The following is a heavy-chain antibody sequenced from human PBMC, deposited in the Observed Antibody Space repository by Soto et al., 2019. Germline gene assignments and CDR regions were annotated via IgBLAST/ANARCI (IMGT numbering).Heavy chain of an antibody. CDR1: GGSISSGDYY. CDR2: IYYSGST. V-gene: IGHV4-30-4*01. D-gene: IGHD5-12*01. CDR3: AREDIVATIYFDY. J-gene: IGHJ4*02. Sequence: SETLSLTCPVSGGSISSGDYYWSWIRQPPGKGLEWIGYIYYSGSTYYDPSLKSRVTISVDTSKSQLSLKLSSVTAADTAVYYCAREDIVATIYFDYWGQGTLVTVSS.